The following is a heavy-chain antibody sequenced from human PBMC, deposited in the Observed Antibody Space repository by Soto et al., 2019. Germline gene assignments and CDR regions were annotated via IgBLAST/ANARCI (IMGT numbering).Heavy chain of an antibody. V-gene: IGHV4-39*01. CDR3: GAQDYGAKGYYFET. J-gene: IGHJ4*02. CDR1: SSSISSSSSY. CDR2: IYYSGNT. D-gene: IGHD4-17*01. Sequence: QLQLQESGPGLVKPSETLSLTCTVSSSSISSSSSYWGWIRQPPGKGLEWVGRIYYSGNTYYNPSLKSRVTISIDSSKTQFSLKLNSVTTEDTDVYSCGAQDYGAKGYYFETWGQGTLVTVSS.